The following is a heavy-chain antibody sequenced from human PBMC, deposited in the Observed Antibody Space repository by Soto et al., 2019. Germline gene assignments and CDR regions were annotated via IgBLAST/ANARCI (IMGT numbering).Heavy chain of an antibody. D-gene: IGHD2-15*01. CDR3: ARPQGYCIGVSCQIDYMDV. J-gene: IGHJ6*03. Sequence: QLQLQESGPGLVKPSETLSLTCTVSGGSISRSSYYWGWIRQPPGKGLEWIGSIYYSGSTHYNPSLKSRVTISVDTSKNQFSLKLSSVTAADTAVYYCARPQGYCIGVSCQIDYMDVWGKGTTVTVSS. V-gene: IGHV4-39*01. CDR1: GGSISRSSYY. CDR2: IYYSGST.